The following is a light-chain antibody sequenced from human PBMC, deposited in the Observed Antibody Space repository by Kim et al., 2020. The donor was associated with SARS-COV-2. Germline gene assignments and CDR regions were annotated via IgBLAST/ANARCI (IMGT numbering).Light chain of an antibody. Sequence: SPGESATLSCRASQSVASNYLAWYQQKPGQAPRLLIYDASNRATDIPERFSGSGSGTDFTLTISRLEPEDYAVYFCQQYGGSPLTFGGGTKVDIK. V-gene: IGKV3-20*01. CDR1: QSVASNY. CDR2: DAS. CDR3: QQYGGSPLT. J-gene: IGKJ4*01.